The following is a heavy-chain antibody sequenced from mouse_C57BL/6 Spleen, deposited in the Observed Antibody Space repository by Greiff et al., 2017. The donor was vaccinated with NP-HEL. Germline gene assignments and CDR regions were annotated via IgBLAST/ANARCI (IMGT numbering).Heavy chain of an antibody. Sequence: VQLQQSGAELARPGASVKMSCKASGYTFTSYTMHWVKQRPGQGLEWIGYINPSSGYTKYNQKFKDKATLTADKSSSTAYMQLSSLTSEDSAVYYWARLDYDSFAYWGQGTLVTVSA. V-gene: IGHV1-4*01. CDR1: GYTFTSYT. J-gene: IGHJ3*01. CDR2: INPSSGYT. D-gene: IGHD2-4*01. CDR3: ARLDYDSFAY.